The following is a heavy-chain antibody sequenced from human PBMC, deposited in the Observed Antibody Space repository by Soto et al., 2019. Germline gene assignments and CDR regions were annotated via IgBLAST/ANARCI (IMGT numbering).Heavy chain of an antibody. CDR1: GGSIISYS. Sequence: PSETLSLTCTVSGGSIISYSWNWIRQPPGKGLEWIGYMYYSGSSNYDPSLKSRVTISVDTSKNQISLRLRSVTAADTAVYYCECLRSSGTFDIWGQGKVVTVSS. J-gene: IGHJ3*02. CDR2: MYYSGSS. CDR3: ECLRSSGTFDI. V-gene: IGHV4-59*08. D-gene: IGHD2-15*01.